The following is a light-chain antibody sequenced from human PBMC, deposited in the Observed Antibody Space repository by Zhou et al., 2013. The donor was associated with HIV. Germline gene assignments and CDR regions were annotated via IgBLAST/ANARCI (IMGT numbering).Light chain of an antibody. CDR2: GAS. CDR1: QDIRDD. CDR3: QEYNSDSWT. Sequence: IQMTQSPSSLSASAGDRVTITCRASQDIRDDLAWYQQKPGTVPKLLMYGASTLQSGVPSRFSGSGSGTEFTLTISSLQPDDSAIYYCQEYNSDSWTFGQGTRVEV. J-gene: IGKJ1*01. V-gene: IGKV1-17*01.